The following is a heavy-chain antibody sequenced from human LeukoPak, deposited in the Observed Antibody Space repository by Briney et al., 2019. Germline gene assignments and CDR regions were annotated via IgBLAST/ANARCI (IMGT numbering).Heavy chain of an antibody. CDR3: ARGRGGYEPLNYYYYYYMDV. J-gene: IGHJ6*03. CDR1: GYTFTSYD. Sequence: ASVKVSCKASGYTFTSYDINWVRQATGQGLEWMGWMNPNSGNTGYAQKFQGRVTMTRNTSISTAYMELSSLRSEDTAVYYCARGRGGYEPLNYYYYYYMDVWGKGTTVTISS. CDR2: MNPNSGNT. V-gene: IGHV1-8*01. D-gene: IGHD5-12*01.